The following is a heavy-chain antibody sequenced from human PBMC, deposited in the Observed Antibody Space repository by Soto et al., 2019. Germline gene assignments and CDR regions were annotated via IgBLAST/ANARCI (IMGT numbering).Heavy chain of an antibody. V-gene: IGHV4-4*07. D-gene: IGHD6-19*01. J-gene: IGHJ4*02. CDR1: GGSIISYY. CDR2: IYTSGST. CDR3: ARDGDSSGRYRCFDY. Sequence: KTSETLSLTCTVSGGSIISYYWSWIRQPAGKGLEWIGRIYTSGSTNYNPSLKSRVTMSVDTSKNQFSLKLSSVTAADTAVYYWARDGDSSGRYRCFDYCRQGTLVTVAS.